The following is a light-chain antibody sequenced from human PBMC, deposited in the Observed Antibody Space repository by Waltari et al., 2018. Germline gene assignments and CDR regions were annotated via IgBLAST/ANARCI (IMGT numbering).Light chain of an antibody. CDR1: NSNIGNNY. CDR2: EKM. J-gene: IGLJ3*02. V-gene: IGLV1-51*02. CDR3: GTWDGSLSAAV. Sequence: QSVLTQPPSISAAPGQKVTISCSGSNSNIGNNYVSWFQQLPGTAPKLLIYEKMVRRCGIPDRFPVSKSGTSATLGITGLQIGYEADYDCGTWDGSLSAAVFGGGTKLTVL.